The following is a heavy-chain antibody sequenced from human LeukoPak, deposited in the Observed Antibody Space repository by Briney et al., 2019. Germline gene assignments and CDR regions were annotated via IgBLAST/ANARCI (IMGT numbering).Heavy chain of an antibody. CDR3: ARDWYYGSGRDLGY. CDR1: GYTFTGYY. J-gene: IGHJ4*02. D-gene: IGHD3-10*01. V-gene: IGHV1-2*02. CDR2: INPNSGGT. Sequence: VASVKVSCKASGYTFTGYYMRWVRQAPGQGLEWMGWINPNSGGTNYAQKFQGRVTMTRDTSISTAYMELSRLRSDDTAVYYCARDWYYGSGRDLGYWGQGTLVTVSS.